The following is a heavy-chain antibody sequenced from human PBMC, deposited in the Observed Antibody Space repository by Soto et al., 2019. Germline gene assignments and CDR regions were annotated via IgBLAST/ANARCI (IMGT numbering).Heavy chain of an antibody. CDR1: GYSFTRYW. CDR3: ARLGCGSGGSCYSYYYYGMDV. D-gene: IGHD2-15*01. Sequence: PGESLKLSCKGSGYSFTRYWISWVRQMPGKGLEWMGRIDPSDSYTSYSPSFQGHVTISADKSISTAYLEWSSLKASDTAMYYCARLGCGSGGSCYSYYYYGMDVWGQGTTVTVSS. V-gene: IGHV5-10-1*01. CDR2: IDPSDSYT. J-gene: IGHJ6*02.